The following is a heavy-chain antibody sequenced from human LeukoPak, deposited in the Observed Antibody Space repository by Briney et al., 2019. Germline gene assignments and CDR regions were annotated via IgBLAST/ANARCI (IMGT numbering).Heavy chain of an antibody. Sequence: SVKVSCKASGGTFSSYAISWVRQAPGQGLEWMGGIIPIFGTANYAQKFQGRVTITADKSTSTAYMELSRLRSDDTAVYYCARDVQRGGSCFDYWGQGTLVTVSS. J-gene: IGHJ4*02. CDR1: GGTFSSYA. V-gene: IGHV1-69*06. D-gene: IGHD1-26*01. CDR2: IIPIFGTA. CDR3: ARDVQRGGSCFDY.